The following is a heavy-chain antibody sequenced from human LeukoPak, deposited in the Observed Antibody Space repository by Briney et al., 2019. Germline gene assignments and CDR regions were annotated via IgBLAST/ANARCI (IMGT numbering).Heavy chain of an antibody. CDR2: IGTAGDT. Sequence: GGSLRLSCAASGFTFSSYDMHWVRQATGKGLEWVSGIGTAGDTYYPGSVKGRFTISRENAKNSLYLQMNSLRAGDTAVYYCAKGLGYCSSTSCSVDYWGQGTLVTVSS. J-gene: IGHJ4*02. D-gene: IGHD2-2*01. CDR3: AKGLGYCSSTSCSVDY. V-gene: IGHV3-13*01. CDR1: GFTFSSYD.